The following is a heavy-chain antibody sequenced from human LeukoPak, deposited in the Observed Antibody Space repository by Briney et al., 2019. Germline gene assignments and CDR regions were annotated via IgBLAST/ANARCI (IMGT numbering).Heavy chain of an antibody. V-gene: IGHV4-59*01. CDR1: GGSISSYY. CDR2: IYYSGST. J-gene: IGHJ5*02. Sequence: PSETLSLTCTVSGGSISSYYWSWIRQPPGKGLDWIGYIYYSGSTNYNPSLTSRVTLSVDTSKNQFSLKLSSVTAADTAVYYCARGLEPTGDSYGYLNWFDPWGQGTLVTVSS. D-gene: IGHD5-18*01. CDR3: ARGLEPTGDSYGYLNWFDP.